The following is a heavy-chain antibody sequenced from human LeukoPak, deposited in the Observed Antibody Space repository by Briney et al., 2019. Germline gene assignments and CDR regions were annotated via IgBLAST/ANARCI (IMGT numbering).Heavy chain of an antibody. V-gene: IGHV1-2*02. CDR2: INPNSGGT. CDR3: ARVSHCGSYSHLCY. D-gene: IGHD1-26*01. Sequence: ASVKVSCKASGYTFTGYYMHWVRQAPGQGLEWMGWINPNSGGTNYAQKFQGRVTMTRDTSISTAYMELSRLRSDDTAVYYCARVSHCGSYSHLCYWGQGTLVTVSS. J-gene: IGHJ4*02. CDR1: GYTFTGYY.